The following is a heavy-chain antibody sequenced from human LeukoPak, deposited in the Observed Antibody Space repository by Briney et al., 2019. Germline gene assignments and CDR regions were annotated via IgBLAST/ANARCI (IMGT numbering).Heavy chain of an antibody. Sequence: GASVKVSCKASGYPFTRCGISWVRQAPGQGLEWMGWINPDNGNTKYAQKFQGRVTMTTDTSTSTAHMELRSLRSDDTAVCYCATYYCSTTSCYPYFFDYWGQGTLVTVSS. J-gene: IGHJ4*02. CDR1: GYPFTRCG. CDR2: INPDNGNT. D-gene: IGHD2-2*01. V-gene: IGHV1-18*01. CDR3: ATYYCSTTSCYPYFFDY.